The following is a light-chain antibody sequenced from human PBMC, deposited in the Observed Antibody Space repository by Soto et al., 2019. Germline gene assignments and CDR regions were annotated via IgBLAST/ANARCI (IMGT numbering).Light chain of an antibody. V-gene: IGKV3-15*01. CDR2: GAS. J-gene: IGKJ5*01. CDR3: QQRSNWPPT. CDR1: QSVSAN. Sequence: EIVMTQSPATLSVSPGERATLSCRASQSVSANLAWYQHKPGQAPRLLIYGASTRATGIPARFSGSGSGTEFTLTISSLQSEDFAVYYCQQRSNWPPTFGQGTRLEIK.